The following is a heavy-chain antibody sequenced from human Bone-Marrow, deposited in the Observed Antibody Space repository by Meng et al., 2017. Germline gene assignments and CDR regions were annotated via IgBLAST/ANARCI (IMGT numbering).Heavy chain of an antibody. CDR1: GGSISSPNW. CDR2: IYHSGST. CDR3: ARVIYRPSGHNYFDP. D-gene: IGHD1-26*01. V-gene: IGHV4-4*02. Sequence: GQRQGSGPGLVKPSGTLSLTCAVSGGSISSPNWWSWVRQPPGRGLEWIGEIYHSGSTTYNPSLLSRVTISVDKSKNQFSLKLSSVTAADTAIYYCARVIYRPSGHNYFDPWGQGTLVTVSS. J-gene: IGHJ5*02.